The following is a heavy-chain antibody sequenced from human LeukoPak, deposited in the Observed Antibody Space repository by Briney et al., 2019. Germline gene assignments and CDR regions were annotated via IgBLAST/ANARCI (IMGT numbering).Heavy chain of an antibody. Sequence: GGSLRLSCSASGFTFSSYWMSWARRAPGRGREGVANIKQDGSEKYYVDSVKGRFTISRDNAKNSLYLQMNSLRAEDTAVYYCARDRQSAAAEHFDYWGQGTLVTVSS. CDR3: ARDRQSAAAEHFDY. V-gene: IGHV3-7*01. D-gene: IGHD6-13*01. CDR1: GFTFSSYW. CDR2: IKQDGSEK. J-gene: IGHJ4*02.